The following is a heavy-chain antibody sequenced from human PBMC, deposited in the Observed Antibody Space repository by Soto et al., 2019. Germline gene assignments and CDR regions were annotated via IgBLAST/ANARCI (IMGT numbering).Heavy chain of an antibody. J-gene: IGHJ4*02. CDR1: GFTFSSYA. V-gene: IGHV3-30-3*01. CDR2: VAYDGSNQ. Sequence: QTGGSLRLSCAVSGFTFSSYAMHWVRQAPGKGLEWVASVAYDGSNQYYADSVKGRFSMSRDNFKNTLYLQMNSLRVEDTAVYYCARDSVAVAGTPTFAYWGQGTLVTVSS. D-gene: IGHD6-19*01. CDR3: ARDSVAVAGTPTFAY.